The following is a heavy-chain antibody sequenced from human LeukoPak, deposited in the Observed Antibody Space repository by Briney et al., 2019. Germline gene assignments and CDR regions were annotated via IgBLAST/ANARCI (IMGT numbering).Heavy chain of an antibody. J-gene: IGHJ6*02. Sequence: GGSLRLSCAASGFTFSSYSMNWVRQAPGKGLEWVSSTSSSSSYIYYADSVKGRFTISRDNAKNSLYLQMNSLRAEDTAVYYCARYKEAAAGPSYGMDVWGQGTTVTVSS. CDR2: TSSSSSYI. CDR3: ARYKEAAAGPSYGMDV. CDR1: GFTFSSYS. V-gene: IGHV3-21*01. D-gene: IGHD6-13*01.